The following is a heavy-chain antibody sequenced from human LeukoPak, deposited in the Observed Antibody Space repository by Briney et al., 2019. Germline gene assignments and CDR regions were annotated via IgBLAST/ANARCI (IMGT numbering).Heavy chain of an antibody. J-gene: IGHJ4*02. CDR1: GFTFSSDC. CDR3: ARGGSGTFDY. Sequence: PGGSLRLSCVASGFTFSSDCMHWVRQAPGKGPVWVSRISSDGTNTIYADSVKGRFTISRDNAKNTLYLQMNSLGAEDAAVYYCARGGSGTFDYWGQGTLVTVSS. V-gene: IGHV3-74*01. CDR2: ISSDGTNT. D-gene: IGHD1-1*01.